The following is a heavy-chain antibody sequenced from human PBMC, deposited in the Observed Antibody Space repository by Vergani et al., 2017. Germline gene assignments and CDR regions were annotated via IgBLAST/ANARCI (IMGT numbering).Heavy chain of an antibody. D-gene: IGHD3-10*01. Sequence: EVQLVQSGAEVKKPGESLKISCQGSGYSITNYWIAWVRQRPGKGLEWMGIIYPGDSEVKSNPTFRGQVIFSVDTSVNTAYLQWRSLQASDTATYFCAGGGHGSENGGALQLWGQGTNITVSS. CDR1: GYSITNYW. V-gene: IGHV5-51*03. J-gene: IGHJ3*01. CDR2: IYPGDSEV. CDR3: AGGGHGSENGGALQL.